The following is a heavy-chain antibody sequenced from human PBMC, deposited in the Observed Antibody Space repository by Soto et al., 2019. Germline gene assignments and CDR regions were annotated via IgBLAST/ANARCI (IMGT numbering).Heavy chain of an antibody. CDR3: TRVFSWYSGMDV. Sequence: PGGSLRLSCTASGFTFGDYAMSGVRQAPGKGLEWVGFIRSKAYGGTTEYAASVKGRFTISRDDSKSIAYLQMNSLKTEDTAVYYCTRVFSWYSGMDVWGQGTTVAVSS. CDR2: IRSKAYGGTT. J-gene: IGHJ6*02. V-gene: IGHV3-49*04. CDR1: GFTFGDYA. D-gene: IGHD2-21*01.